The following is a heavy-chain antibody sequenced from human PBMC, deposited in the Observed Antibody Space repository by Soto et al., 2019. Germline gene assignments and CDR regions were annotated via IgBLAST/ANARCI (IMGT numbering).Heavy chain of an antibody. Sequence: EVQLVESGGGLVQPGGSLKLSCAASGFTFSGSAMHWVRQASGKGLEWVGRIRSKANSYATAYAASVKGRFTISRDDSKNTAYLQMNSLKTEDTAVYYCTRQYYYVSGGSGGVGYYYYMDVWGKGTTVTVSS. CDR2: IRSKANSYAT. J-gene: IGHJ6*03. CDR3: TRQYYYVSGGSGGVGYYYYMDV. D-gene: IGHD3-10*01. V-gene: IGHV3-73*01. CDR1: GFTFSGSA.